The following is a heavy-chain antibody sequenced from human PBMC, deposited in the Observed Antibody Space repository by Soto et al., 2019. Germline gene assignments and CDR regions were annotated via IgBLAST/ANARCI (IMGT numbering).Heavy chain of an antibody. CDR2: INTHNAHT. J-gene: IGHJ5*02. CDR1: GYIFTNYA. CDR3: ARVAHQTWFDP. V-gene: IGHV1-18*01. Sequence: QVPLVQSGAEVMKPGASLKVSCKASGYIFTNYAISWVRQAPGQGLEWMGWINTHNAHTNYAQNLQGRVTMTTDTSTSPVYLELRSLSSDDTVTYYCARVAHQTWFDPWGQGTLVTVSS.